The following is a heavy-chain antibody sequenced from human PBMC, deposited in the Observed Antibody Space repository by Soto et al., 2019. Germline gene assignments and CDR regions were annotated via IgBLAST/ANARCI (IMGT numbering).Heavy chain of an antibody. V-gene: IGHV5-51*01. J-gene: IGHJ6*02. Sequence: XESLKISWKGSGYSLTSYWIGWVRQMPGKGLEGMAIIYPGDSDTRYSPSFQGQVTISADKSISTAYLQWSSLKASDTAMHYCERRAGYCSSTSCYTDYYYYYGMDVWGQGTTVTVSS. CDR2: IYPGDSDT. CDR3: ERRAGYCSSTSCYTDYYYYYGMDV. D-gene: IGHD2-2*02. CDR1: GYSLTSYW.